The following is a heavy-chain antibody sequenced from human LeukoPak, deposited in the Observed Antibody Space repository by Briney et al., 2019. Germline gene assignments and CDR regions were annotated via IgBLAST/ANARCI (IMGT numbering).Heavy chain of an antibody. CDR1: GYTFTGYY. D-gene: IGHD2-15*01. V-gene: IGHV1-2*04. Sequence: ASVKVSCKASGYTFTGYYMHWVRQAPGQGLEWMGWINPNSGGTNYAQKFQGWVTMTRDTSISTAYMELSRLRSDDTAVYYCARESLLVVVAGAFDIWGQGTMVTVSS. CDR3: ARESLLVVVAGAFDI. CDR2: INPNSGGT. J-gene: IGHJ3*02.